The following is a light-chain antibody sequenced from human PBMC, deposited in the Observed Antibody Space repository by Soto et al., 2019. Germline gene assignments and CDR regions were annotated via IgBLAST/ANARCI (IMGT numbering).Light chain of an antibody. CDR3: LQHNSYPRT. CDR1: QSVSLS. J-gene: IGKJ1*01. Sequence: EVVLTQSQANLSVSLGDSATLSCRAGQSVSLSLAWYQMRPGQPPRLLIYGASTRATDIPARFRGTGSGTEFTLTISSLQPEDFATYYCLQHNSYPRTFCQVTKV. V-gene: IGKV3-15*01. CDR2: GAS.